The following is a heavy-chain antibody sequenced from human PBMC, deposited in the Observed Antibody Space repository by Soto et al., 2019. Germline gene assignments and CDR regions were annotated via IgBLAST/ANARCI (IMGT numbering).Heavy chain of an antibody. CDR2: IKSKTDGGTT. D-gene: IGHD3-10*01. Sequence: EVQLVESGGGLVKPGGSLRLSCAASGFTFSNAWMNWVRQAPGKGLEWVGRIKSKTDGGTTDYAAPVKGRFTISRDDSKNTLYLQMNSLKTEDTAVYDCTTATRLLWFGEPNYYGMDVWGQGTPVTVSS. CDR3: TTATRLLWFGEPNYYGMDV. CDR1: GFTFSNAW. J-gene: IGHJ6*02. V-gene: IGHV3-15*07.